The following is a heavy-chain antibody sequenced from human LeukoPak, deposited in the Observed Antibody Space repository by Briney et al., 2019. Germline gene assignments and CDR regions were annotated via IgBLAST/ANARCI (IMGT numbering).Heavy chain of an antibody. V-gene: IGHV1-18*01. CDR2: ISAYNGNT. CDR3: ARAGSYLRYYYYYMDV. Sequence: ASVKVSCKASGYTFTSYGISWVRQAPGQGLEWMGWISAYNGNTNYAQKLQGRVTMTTDTSTSTAYMELRSLRSDDTAVYYCARAGSYLRYYYYYMDVWGKGTTVTVSS. D-gene: IGHD1-26*01. CDR1: GYTFTSYG. J-gene: IGHJ6*03.